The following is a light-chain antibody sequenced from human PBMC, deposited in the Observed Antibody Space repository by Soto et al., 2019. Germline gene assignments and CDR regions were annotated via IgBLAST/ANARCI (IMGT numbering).Light chain of an antibody. CDR2: ANN. V-gene: IGLV1-40*01. CDR3: QSYDSSLRGWM. J-gene: IGLJ3*02. CDR1: SSNIGAGYD. Sequence: QSVLTQPPSVSGAPGQRVTISCTGSSSNIGAGYDIHWYQKLPRTAPKLLIFANNNRPSGVPDRFSGSKSGTSASLAITGLQADDEADYFCQSYDSSLRGWMFGGGTKLTVL.